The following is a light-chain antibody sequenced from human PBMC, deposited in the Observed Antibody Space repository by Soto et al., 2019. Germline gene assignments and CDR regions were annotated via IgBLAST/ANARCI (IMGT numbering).Light chain of an antibody. Sequence: EIKMTHSPSTLSASVRDRGTLTSRASQSITGWLAWYQQKPGKAPKLLIYDASSLESGVPSRFSGGGSETEFTLTISSLQPDDFAAYYCQQYNSYSWTFGQGTKVDNK. CDR2: DAS. CDR1: QSITGW. CDR3: QQYNSYSWT. V-gene: IGKV1-5*01. J-gene: IGKJ1*01.